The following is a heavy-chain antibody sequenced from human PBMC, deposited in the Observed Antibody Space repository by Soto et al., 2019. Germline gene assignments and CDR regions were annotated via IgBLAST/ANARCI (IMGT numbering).Heavy chain of an antibody. V-gene: IGHV1-69*13. CDR3: ARDTGRVGAIPGRVLDI. J-gene: IGHJ3*02. CDR2: IIPIFGTA. Sequence: SVKVSCKASGGTFSSYAISWVRQAPGQGLEWMGGIIPIFGTANYAQKFQGRVTITADESTSTAYMELSSLRSEDTAVYYCARDTGRVGAIPGRVLDIWGQGTMVT. CDR1: GGTFSSYA. D-gene: IGHD1-26*01.